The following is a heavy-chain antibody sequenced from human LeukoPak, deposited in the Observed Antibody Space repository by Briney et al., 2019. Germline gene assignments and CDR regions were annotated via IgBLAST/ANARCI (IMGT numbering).Heavy chain of an antibody. CDR3: ARDQGYCSSTNCPYFYMDV. D-gene: IGHD2-2*01. CDR2: ISWNSGSI. J-gene: IGHJ6*03. V-gene: IGHV3-9*01. Sequence: GRSLRLSCAASGFTFDDYAMHWVRQAPGRGLEWVSGISWNSGSIGYADSVKGRFTISRDNAKNSLYLQMNSLRAEDTAVYYCARDQGYCSSTNCPYFYMDVWGKGTTVTVSS. CDR1: GFTFDDYA.